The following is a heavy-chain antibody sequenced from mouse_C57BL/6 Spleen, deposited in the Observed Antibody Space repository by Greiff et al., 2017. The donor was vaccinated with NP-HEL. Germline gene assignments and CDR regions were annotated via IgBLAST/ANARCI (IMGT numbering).Heavy chain of an antibody. CDR3: TTPPDYDGYPFAY. J-gene: IGHJ3*01. V-gene: IGHV14-1*01. Sequence: VQLQQSGAELVRPGASVKLSCTASGFNIKDYYMHWVKQRPEQGLEWIGRIDPEDGDTEYASKFQGQATMTADTSSNTAYLPLSSLTSEDTADYYCTTPPDYDGYPFAYWGQGTLVTVSA. CDR2: IDPEDGDT. CDR1: GFNIKDYY. D-gene: IGHD2-3*01.